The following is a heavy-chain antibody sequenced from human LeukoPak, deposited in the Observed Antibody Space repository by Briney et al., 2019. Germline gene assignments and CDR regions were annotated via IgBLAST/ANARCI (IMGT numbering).Heavy chain of an antibody. CDR3: ARDRHVSRIAAAGTYFQH. V-gene: IGHV1-24*01. Sequence: EASVKVSCKVSGYTLTELSMHWVRQAPGKGLEWMGGFDPEDGETIYAQKFQGRVTITADKSTSTAYMELSSLRSEDTAVYYCARDRHVSRIAAAGTYFQHWGQGTLVTVSS. CDR1: GYTLTELS. J-gene: IGHJ1*01. CDR2: FDPEDGET. D-gene: IGHD6-13*01.